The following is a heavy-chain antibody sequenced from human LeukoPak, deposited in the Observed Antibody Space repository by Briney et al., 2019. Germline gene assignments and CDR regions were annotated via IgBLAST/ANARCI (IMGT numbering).Heavy chain of an antibody. J-gene: IGHJ5*02. CDR1: GGSFSGYY. Sequence: SETLSLTCAVYGGSFSGYYWSWIRQPPGKGLEWIGEINHSGSTNYNPSPKSQVTISVDTSKNQFSLKLSSVTAADTAVYYCARGIEGIAAAGLNWFDPWGQGTLVTVSS. CDR2: INHSGST. D-gene: IGHD6-13*01. CDR3: ARGIEGIAAAGLNWFDP. V-gene: IGHV4-34*01.